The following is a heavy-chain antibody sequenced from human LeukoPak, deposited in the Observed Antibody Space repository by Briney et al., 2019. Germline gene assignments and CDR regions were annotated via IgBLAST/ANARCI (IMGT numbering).Heavy chain of an antibody. CDR2: FSAYNGNT. J-gene: IGHJ4*02. CDR3: ARYSSRGKFDY. CDR1: GYTFTSYG. D-gene: IGHD2-15*01. V-gene: IGHV1-18*01. Sequence: ASVKVSCKASGYTFTSYGISWVRQAPGQGLEWMGWFSAYNGNTNYAQKLQGRVTMATDTSTSTAYMELRSLRSDDTAVYYCARYSSRGKFDYWGQGTLVTVSS.